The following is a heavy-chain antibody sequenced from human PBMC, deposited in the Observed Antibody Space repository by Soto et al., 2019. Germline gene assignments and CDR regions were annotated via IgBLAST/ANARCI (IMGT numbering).Heavy chain of an antibody. V-gene: IGHV5-51*01. J-gene: IGHJ3*02. D-gene: IGHD3-22*01. CDR2: IYPGDSDT. Sequence: GASLKISCTGSGYSFTSYWNGWVRPMPGKGLEWMGIIYPGDSDTRYSPSFQGQVTISADKSISTAYLQWSSLKASDTAMYYCARLGYYDSSAHSGAFGIWGQGTMVTVSS. CDR1: GYSFTSYW. CDR3: ARLGYYDSSAHSGAFGI.